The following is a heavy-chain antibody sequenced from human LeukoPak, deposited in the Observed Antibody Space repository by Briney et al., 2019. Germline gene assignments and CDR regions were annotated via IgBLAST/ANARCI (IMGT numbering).Heavy chain of an antibody. CDR2: IIGSGGST. J-gene: IGHJ4*02. D-gene: IGHD2-21*02. Sequence: GRSLRLSSAASGFTFSSYAMSWVGPAPGKGLEWVSAIIGSGGSTYYTDSVKGRFTISRDNSKNTLYLQMNSLRGEDTAVYYFAKFGAYCGGDCYYYFDYLGQGTLVTVSS. CDR1: GFTFSSYA. V-gene: IGHV3-23*01. CDR3: AKFGAYCGGDCYYYFDY.